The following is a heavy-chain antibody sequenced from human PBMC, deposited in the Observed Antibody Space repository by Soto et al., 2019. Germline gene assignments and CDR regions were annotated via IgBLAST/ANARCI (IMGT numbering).Heavy chain of an antibody. J-gene: IGHJ6*02. CDR1: GFPFSSYA. CDR2: ISGSGGST. V-gene: IGHV3-23*01. D-gene: IGHD6-19*01. Sequence: PGGSLRLSCAASGFPFSSYAMSWVRQAPGKGLEWVSAISGSGGSTYYADSVKGRFTISRDNSKNTLYLQMNSLRAEDTAVYYCAKGAVDGGGYYYGMDVWGQGTTVTV. CDR3: AKGAVDGGGYYYGMDV.